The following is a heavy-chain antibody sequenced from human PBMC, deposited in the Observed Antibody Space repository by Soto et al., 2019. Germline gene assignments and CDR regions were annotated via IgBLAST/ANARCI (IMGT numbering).Heavy chain of an antibody. J-gene: IGHJ6*02. D-gene: IGHD4-17*01. CDR3: ARDGPPTTTGVGPSYTMDV. Sequence: QMQLVQSGAEVKKPGASVKVSCKASGYTFTSYQMHWVRKAPGQGLEWMGIINPSGGRIKYAPRMQGRVMMTRDTSTNTVYMELRSLRSEDTAVYYCARDGPPTTTGVGPSYTMDVWGQGTTVTVS. CDR1: GYTFTSYQ. V-gene: IGHV1-46*04. CDR2: INPSGGRI.